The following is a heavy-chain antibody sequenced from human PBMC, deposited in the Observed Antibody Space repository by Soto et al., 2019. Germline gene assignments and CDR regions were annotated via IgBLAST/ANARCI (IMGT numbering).Heavy chain of an antibody. V-gene: IGHV1-18*03. J-gene: IGHJ4*02. Sequence: QVPLVQSGGEVKKPGASVKVSCKPSGYTFTNYGISWVRQAPGQGLEWMGWISDFNGKTKYAQKFQGRVTLTTDTSTSTAYMELRSLRYDDMAVYYCARDAGGGSYLAYWGQRTLVTVSS. CDR1: GYTFTNYG. CDR3: ARDAGGGSYLAY. CDR2: ISDFNGKT. D-gene: IGHD1-26*01.